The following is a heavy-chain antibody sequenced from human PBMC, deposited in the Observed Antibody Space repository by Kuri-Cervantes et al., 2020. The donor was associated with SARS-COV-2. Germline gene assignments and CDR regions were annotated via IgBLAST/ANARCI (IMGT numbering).Heavy chain of an antibody. J-gene: IGHJ4*02. CDR2: ISVPGGDT. D-gene: IGHD3-16*01. CDR1: RFTFNNYA. CDR3: ATVYTMGVSLD. V-gene: IGHV3-23*01. Sequence: GESLKISCSASRFTFNNYALIWVRQAPGKGLEWVSSISVPGGDTNYADSVKGRFTISRDNSKDTLYLQMNSLRAEDTAVYYCATVYTMGVSLDWGQGTLVTVSS.